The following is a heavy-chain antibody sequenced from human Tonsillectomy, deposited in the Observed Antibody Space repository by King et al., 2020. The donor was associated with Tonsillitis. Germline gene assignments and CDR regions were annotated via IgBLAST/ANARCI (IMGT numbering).Heavy chain of an antibody. CDR3: ARHQPPDYYDTKVTMDV. CDR2: IDPRDSYT. D-gene: IGHD3-22*01. V-gene: IGHV5-10-1*03. CDR1: GYSFTSYW. Sequence: VQLVESGAEVKKPGESLRISCKGSGYSFTSYWISWVRQMPGKGLEWMGRIDPRDSYTNYSPSFQGHVTISADKSISTAYLQWSSLKASDTAMYYCARHQPPDYYDTKVTMDVWAKGPRSPSP. J-gene: IGHJ6*02.